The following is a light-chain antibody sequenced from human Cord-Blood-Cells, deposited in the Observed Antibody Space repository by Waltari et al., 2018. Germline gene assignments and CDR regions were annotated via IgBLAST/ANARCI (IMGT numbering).Light chain of an antibody. V-gene: IGKV3-15*01. CDR3: QQYNNWPLT. CDR2: GAS. Sequence: EIVMTQSPATLSVSPGERATLSCRASQSVSSNLAWYQQKPGQAPRLLIYGASTRATGIPARFSGIGSGTEFTLTISSLQSEDCAVYYCQQYNNWPLTFGGGTKVEIK. J-gene: IGKJ4*01. CDR1: QSVSSN.